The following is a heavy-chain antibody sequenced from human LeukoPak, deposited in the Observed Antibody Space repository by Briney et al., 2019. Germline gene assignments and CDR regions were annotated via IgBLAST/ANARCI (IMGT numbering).Heavy chain of an antibody. V-gene: IGHV4-34*01. Sequence: PSETLSLTCAVYGGSFSGYWNWIRQPPGKGLEWIGEINHRGSTNYNPSFKSRVTLSVDTSKKQFFLRLTSVTAADTAVYYCARGVIGTTTLQDFWGQGTLVTVSS. CDR1: GGSFSGY. CDR3: ARGVIGTTTLQDF. D-gene: IGHD1-20*01. CDR2: INHRGST. J-gene: IGHJ4*02.